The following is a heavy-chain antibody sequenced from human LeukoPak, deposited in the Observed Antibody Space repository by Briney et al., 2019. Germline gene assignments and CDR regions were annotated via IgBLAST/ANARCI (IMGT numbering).Heavy chain of an antibody. Sequence: GGSLRLSCAASGFTFTNAWMSWVRQAPGKGLEWVGRIKSKTDGGTTDYAAPVRGRFTISRDDSKSIAYLQMNSLKTEDTAVYYCTREPARYSGSYFDYWGQGTLVTVSS. CDR2: IKSKTDGGTT. CDR3: TREPARYSGSYFDY. CDR1: GFTFTNAW. D-gene: IGHD1-26*01. J-gene: IGHJ4*02. V-gene: IGHV3-15*01.